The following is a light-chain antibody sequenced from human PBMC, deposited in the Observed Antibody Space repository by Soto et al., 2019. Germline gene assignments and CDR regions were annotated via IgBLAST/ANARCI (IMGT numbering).Light chain of an antibody. CDR2: GAS. J-gene: IGKJ5*01. CDR3: QQYNNWPIT. CDR1: QTIISK. Sequence: EIVLTQSPATLSVSPGERSTLSFRASQTIISKLAWYQQKPGQAPRLLIYGASTRATGIPARFSGSGSGTEFTLTISSLQPEDFEVYYCQQYNNWPITFGQGTRLEI. V-gene: IGKV3-15*01.